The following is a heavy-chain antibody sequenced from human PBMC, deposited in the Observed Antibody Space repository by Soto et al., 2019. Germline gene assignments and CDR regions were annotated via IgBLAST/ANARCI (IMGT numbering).Heavy chain of an antibody. CDR1: GYTNTELS. D-gene: IGHD6-13*01. Sequence: ASAKVSCKVSGYTNTELSMHWVRQAPGKGLEWMGGFDPEDGETIYAQKFQGRVTMTEDTSTDTAYMELSSLRSEDTAVYYCATSIAAAVSFDYWGQGTLVTVSS. V-gene: IGHV1-24*01. CDR3: ATSIAAAVSFDY. CDR2: FDPEDGET. J-gene: IGHJ4*02.